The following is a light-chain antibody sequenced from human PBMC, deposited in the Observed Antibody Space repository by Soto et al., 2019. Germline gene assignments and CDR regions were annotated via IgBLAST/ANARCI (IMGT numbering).Light chain of an antibody. CDR3: SSYSISPAYL. J-gene: IGLJ1*01. V-gene: IGLV2-14*01. Sequence: QSALTQPASVSGSPGQSITISCTGTSSDVGGYDYVSWYQLHPGKAPKLMVFEVSNRPSGVSYRFSGSKSGNTTSLTISGLQAEDDADYFCSSYSISPAYLVGTGTKVTVL. CDR1: SSDVGGYDY. CDR2: EVS.